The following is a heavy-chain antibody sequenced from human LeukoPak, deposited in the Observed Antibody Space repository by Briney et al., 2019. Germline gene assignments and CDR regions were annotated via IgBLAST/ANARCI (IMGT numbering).Heavy chain of an antibody. CDR3: ARGGNDIVVVPAATYYYYYMDV. J-gene: IGHJ6*03. CDR2: IYYSGST. CDR1: GGSISSGGYS. V-gene: IGHV4-61*08. Sequence: PSETLSLTCAVSGGSISSGGYSWSWIRQPPGKGLEWIGYIYYSGSTNYNPSLKSRVTISVDTSKNQFSLKLSSVTAADTAVYYCARGGNDIVVVPAATYYYYYMDVWGKGTTVTVSS. D-gene: IGHD2-2*01.